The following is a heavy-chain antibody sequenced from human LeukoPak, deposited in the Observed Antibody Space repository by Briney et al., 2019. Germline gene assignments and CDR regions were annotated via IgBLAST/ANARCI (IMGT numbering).Heavy chain of an antibody. Sequence: ASVKVSCKASGYTFTSYGISWVRRAPGQGLEWMGWIRAYNGNTNYAQKLQGRVTMTTDTSTSTAYMELRSLRSDDTAVYYCARTLEWPNWFDPWGQGTLVTVSS. D-gene: IGHD3-3*01. J-gene: IGHJ5*02. CDR3: ARTLEWPNWFDP. V-gene: IGHV1-18*01. CDR1: GYTFTSYG. CDR2: IRAYNGNT.